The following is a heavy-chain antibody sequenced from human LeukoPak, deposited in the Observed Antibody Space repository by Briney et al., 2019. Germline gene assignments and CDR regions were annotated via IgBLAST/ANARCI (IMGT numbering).Heavy chain of an antibody. CDR3: ARERTLTSCYDY. CDR2: INPNSGGT. V-gene: IGHV1-2*02. Sequence: ASVKVSCKASGYTFTGYYMHWVRQAPGQGLKWMGWINPNSGGTNYAQKFQGRVTMTRDTSISTAYMELSRLRSDDTAVYYCARERTLTSCYDYWGQGTLVTVS. J-gene: IGHJ4*02. CDR1: GYTFTGYY. D-gene: IGHD2-15*01.